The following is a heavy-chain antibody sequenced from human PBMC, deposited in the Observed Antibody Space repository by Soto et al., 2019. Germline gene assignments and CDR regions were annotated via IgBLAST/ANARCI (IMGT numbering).Heavy chain of an antibody. CDR2: INAGNGNT. D-gene: IGHD2-15*01. CDR3: ARVYCSGGSCYGIDY. Sequence: GASVKVSCKASGYTFTSYAMHWVRQAPGQRLEWMGWINAGNGNTKYSQKFQGRVTITRDTSASTAYMELSSLRSEDTAVYYCARVYCSGGSCYGIDYWGQGTLVTLL. J-gene: IGHJ4*02. V-gene: IGHV1-3*01. CDR1: GYTFTSYA.